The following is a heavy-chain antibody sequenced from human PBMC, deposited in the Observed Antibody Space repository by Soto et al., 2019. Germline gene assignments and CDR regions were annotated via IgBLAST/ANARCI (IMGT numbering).Heavy chain of an antibody. CDR1: GFTFSDHY. J-gene: IGHJ3*02. D-gene: IGHD5-18*01. V-gene: IGHV3-72*01. CDR2: TRNKANSYTT. CDR3: VLSPGYSYGPGGADAFDI. Sequence: GGSLRLSCAASGFTFSDHYMDWVRQAPGKGLEWVGRTRNKANSYTTEYAASVKGRFTISRDDSKNSLYLQMNSLKTEDTAVYYCVLSPGYSYGPGGADAFDIWGQGTMVTVSS.